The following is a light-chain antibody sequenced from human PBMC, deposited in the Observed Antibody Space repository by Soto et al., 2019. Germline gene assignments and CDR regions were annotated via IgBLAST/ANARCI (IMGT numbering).Light chain of an antibody. Sequence: EVVMTQSPLSLPVTLGQPAAICCSSSEIVLYSDGKTFLTWFHQRPGQAPRRLIYEVSNWDSGVPDRFSGSGSGTDFTLKISRVEAEDVGVYYCMQGTHWPPWTFGQGTKVDIK. J-gene: IGKJ1*01. CDR3: MQGTHWPPWT. CDR2: EVS. V-gene: IGKV2D-30*01. CDR1: EIVLYSDGKTF.